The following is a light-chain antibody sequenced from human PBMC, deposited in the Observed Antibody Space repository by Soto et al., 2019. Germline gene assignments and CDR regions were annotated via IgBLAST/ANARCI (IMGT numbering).Light chain of an antibody. CDR1: QGITTN. J-gene: IGKJ5*01. V-gene: IGKV3-15*01. Sequence: EIVMTQSPAALSVSPGERPTLSCRAGQGITTNFAWYQQKSGQXPRXXIYDVSIRATGVPARFSGTGSETDFTITISGLQSEDSAVYVCQQYNNWPFSFGQGTRLEIK. CDR3: QQYNNWPFS. CDR2: DVS.